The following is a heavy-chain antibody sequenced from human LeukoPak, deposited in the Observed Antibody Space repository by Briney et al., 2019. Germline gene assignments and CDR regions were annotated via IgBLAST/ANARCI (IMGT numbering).Heavy chain of an antibody. CDR1: GFTFSSYW. Sequence: GGSLRLSCAASGFTFSSYWMHWVRQAPGKGLVWVSHINSDGSSTSYADSVKGRFTISRDNAKNTLYLQMNSLRAEDTAVYYCARASMPEWPYAPFDYWGQGTLVTVSS. V-gene: IGHV3-74*01. CDR2: INSDGSST. J-gene: IGHJ4*02. CDR3: ARASMPEWPYAPFDY. D-gene: IGHD3-3*01.